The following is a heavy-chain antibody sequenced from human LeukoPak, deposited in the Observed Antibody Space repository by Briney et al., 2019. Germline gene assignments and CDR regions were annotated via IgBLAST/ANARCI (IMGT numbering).Heavy chain of an antibody. D-gene: IGHD1-1*01. J-gene: IGHJ4*02. Sequence: GGSLSSSFAASGFTLDDHGWHWVRQPPGRGLEGVSGISWSSGIIGYADSVKGRFTISRDNSKNTLYLQMNNLRADDTAVYYCVKKGQADDDGKPDWGQGTLVTVSS. CDR1: GFTLDDHG. V-gene: IGHV3-9*01. CDR3: VKKGQADDDGKPD. CDR2: ISWSSGII.